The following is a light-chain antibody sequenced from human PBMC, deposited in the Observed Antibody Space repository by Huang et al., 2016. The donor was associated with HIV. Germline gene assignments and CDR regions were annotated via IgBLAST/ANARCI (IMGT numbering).Light chain of an antibody. CDR2: KVS. CDR1: QTLLYSDGNTY. J-gene: IGKJ1*01. V-gene: IGKV2-30*01. Sequence: VVMTQSPLSLPVTLGPPASISCRSNQTLLYSDGNTYLNWLQQRPGQSPRRLIHKVSNRDSGAPDRFRGTGSGTDFTLKINRVEDEDVGVYYCMQGTHWPWTLGQGTKVEI. CDR3: MQGTHWPWT.